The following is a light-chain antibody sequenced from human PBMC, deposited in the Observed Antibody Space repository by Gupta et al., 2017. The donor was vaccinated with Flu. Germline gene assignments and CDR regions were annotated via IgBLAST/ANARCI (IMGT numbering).Light chain of an antibody. CDR3: QQWDNSLFT. V-gene: IGKV1-39*01. CDR1: QSISNY. Sequence: DMQMTQSPSFLSASVGDRVTITCRASQSISNYLNWYQQKPGTAPKLLIHAASTVQSGVPSRFSGSGSGTDFTLTISSLQPEDFATYYCQQWDNSLFTFGHGTKVDI. CDR2: AAS. J-gene: IGKJ3*01.